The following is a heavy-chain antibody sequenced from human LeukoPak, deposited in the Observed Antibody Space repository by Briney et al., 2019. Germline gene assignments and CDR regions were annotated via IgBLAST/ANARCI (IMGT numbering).Heavy chain of an antibody. J-gene: IGHJ5*02. CDR1: GFTFSSYS. CDR3: AREGGYSYGYLSGRNWFDP. V-gene: IGHV3-21*01. D-gene: IGHD5-18*01. Sequence: GGSLRLSCAASGFTFSSYSMNWVRQAPGKELEWVSSISSSSSYIYYADSVKGRFTISRDNAKNSLYLQMNSLRAEDTAVYYCAREGGYSYGYLSGRNWFDPWGQGTLVTVSS. CDR2: ISSSSSYI.